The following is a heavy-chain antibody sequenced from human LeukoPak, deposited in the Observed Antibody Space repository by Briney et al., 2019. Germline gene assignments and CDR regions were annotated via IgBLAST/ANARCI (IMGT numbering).Heavy chain of an antibody. CDR1: GFTFSIFR. CDR2: IKQDGSAK. V-gene: IGHV3-7*01. D-gene: IGHD3-22*01. Sequence: GGSLGLSCAASGFTFSIFRMSWVRQAPGKGLEWVANIKQDGSAKYYVDSVKGRFTISRDNARNSLYLEMNNLRAEDTAIYYCATSYDSSGNNWGQGTLVTVSS. J-gene: IGHJ4*02. CDR3: ATSYDSSGNN.